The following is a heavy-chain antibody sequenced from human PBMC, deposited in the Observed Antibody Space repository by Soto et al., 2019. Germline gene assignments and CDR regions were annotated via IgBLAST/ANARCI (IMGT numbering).Heavy chain of an antibody. V-gene: IGHV4-59*01. CDR2: IYYSGST. CDR1: GGSISSYY. D-gene: IGHD3-3*01. CDR3: ARVEGGYDFPANWFDP. Sequence: SETLSLTCTVSGGSISSYYWSWIRQPPGKGLEWIGYIYYSGSTNYNPSLKSRVTISVDTSKNQFSLKLSSVTAADTAVYYCARVEGGYDFPANWFDPWGQGTLVTVSS. J-gene: IGHJ5*02.